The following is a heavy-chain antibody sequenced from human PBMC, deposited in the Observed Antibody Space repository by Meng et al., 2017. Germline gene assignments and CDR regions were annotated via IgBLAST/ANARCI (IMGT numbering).Heavy chain of an antibody. CDR2: IIPIFGTA. V-gene: IGHV1-69*06. CDR1: GGTFSSYA. CDR3: ARERSIAVAGNFDY. J-gene: IGHJ4*02. Sequence: QGPLLQTGAEVKKPGSSVKVSCKAYGGTFSSYAISWVRQAPGQGLEWMGGIIPIFGTANYAQKFQGRVTITADKSTSTAYMELSSLRSEDTAVYYCARERSIAVAGNFDYWGQGTLVTVSS. D-gene: IGHD6-19*01.